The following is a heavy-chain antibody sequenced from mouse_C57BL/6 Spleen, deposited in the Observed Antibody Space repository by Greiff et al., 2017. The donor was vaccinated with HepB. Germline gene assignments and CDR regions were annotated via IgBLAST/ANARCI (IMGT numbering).Heavy chain of an antibody. V-gene: IGHV5-17*01. J-gene: IGHJ2*01. Sequence: EVNLVESGGGLVKPGGSLKLSCAASGFTFSDYGMHWVRQAPEKGLEWVAYISSGSSTIYYADTVKGRFTISRDNAKNTLFLQMTSLRSENTAMYYGAREGDDGGLYFDYWGQGTTLTVSS. CDR1: GFTFSDYG. CDR2: ISSGSSTI. CDR3: AREGDDGGLYFDY.